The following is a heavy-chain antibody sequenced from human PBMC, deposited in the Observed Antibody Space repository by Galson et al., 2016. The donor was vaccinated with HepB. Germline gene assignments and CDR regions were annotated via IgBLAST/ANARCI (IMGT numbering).Heavy chain of an antibody. Sequence: CAISGDSVSTPSAARSWIRQSPARGLEWLGRTYYRSKWYNDYAVSVKSRIFVNPDTSKNQVSLQLNSVTPEDTAVYYYARGRLRGLFDSLGQGILVTVSS. J-gene: IGHJ4*01. D-gene: IGHD3-16*01. CDR1: GDSVSTPSAA. CDR3: ARGRLRGLFDS. CDR2: TYYRSKWYN. V-gene: IGHV6-1*01.